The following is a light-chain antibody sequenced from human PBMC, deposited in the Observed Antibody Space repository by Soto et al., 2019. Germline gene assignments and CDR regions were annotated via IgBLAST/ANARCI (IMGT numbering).Light chain of an antibody. Sequence: EIGMTQSPATLSVSPGERATLSCRASQSVSSNLAWYQQKPGQAPRLLLYGASTRATGIPARFSGSGSGTEFTLTISSLQSEDFAVYYCQQYNSWPPITFGQGTRLEIK. CDR2: GAS. J-gene: IGKJ5*01. CDR1: QSVSSN. CDR3: QQYNSWPPIT. V-gene: IGKV3-15*01.